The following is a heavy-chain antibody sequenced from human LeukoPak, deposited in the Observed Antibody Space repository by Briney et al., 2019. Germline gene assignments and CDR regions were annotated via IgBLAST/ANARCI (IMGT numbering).Heavy chain of an antibody. Sequence: GGSLRLSCAASGFTFSSYAMSWVRQAPGKGLEWVSVIYSGGSTYYADSVKGRFTISRDNSKNTLYLQMNSLRAEDTAVYYCASHIVRAGEVDYWGQGTLVTVSS. J-gene: IGHJ4*02. CDR2: IYSGGST. V-gene: IGHV3-53*01. CDR1: GFTFSSYA. D-gene: IGHD1-26*01. CDR3: ASHIVRAGEVDY.